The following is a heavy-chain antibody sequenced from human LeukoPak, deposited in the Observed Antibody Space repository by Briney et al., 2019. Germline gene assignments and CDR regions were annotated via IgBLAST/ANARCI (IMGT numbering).Heavy chain of an antibody. Sequence: GGSLRLSCAASGFTFSNYNMNWVRQAPGKGLEWVSYITRSSTTIYYADSVKGRFTISRDNAKNSLYLQMNSLRAEDTAVYYCARDRAVAGNFDYWGQGTLVTVSS. J-gene: IGHJ4*02. CDR2: ITRSSTTI. V-gene: IGHV3-48*01. CDR3: ARDRAVAGNFDY. CDR1: GFTFSNYN. D-gene: IGHD6-19*01.